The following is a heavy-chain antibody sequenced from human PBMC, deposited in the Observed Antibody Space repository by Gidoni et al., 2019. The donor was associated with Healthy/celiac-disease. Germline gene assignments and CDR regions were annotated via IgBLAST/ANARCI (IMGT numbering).Heavy chain of an antibody. CDR2: INPSGGST. CDR3: ATGFARSPYDSSGYYFDY. V-gene: IGHV1-46*03. Sequence: QVQLVQSGAEVKKPGASVKVSCKASGYTFTSYYMHWVRQAPGQGLEWMGIINPSGGSTSYVQKFQGRVTMTRDTSTSTVYMELSSLRSEDTAVYYCATGFARSPYDSSGYYFDYWGQGTLVTVSS. J-gene: IGHJ4*02. D-gene: IGHD3-22*01. CDR1: GYTFTSYY.